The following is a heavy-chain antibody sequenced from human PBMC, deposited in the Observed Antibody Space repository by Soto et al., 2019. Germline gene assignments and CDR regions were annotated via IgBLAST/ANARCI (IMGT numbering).Heavy chain of an antibody. CDR3: ARTRRITIFGVVITKFDP. Sequence: SCPTLVNPTETLTLTCTVSGFSLSNARMGVSWIRQPPGKALEWLAHIFSNDEKSYSTSLKSRLTISKDTSKSQVVLTMTNMDPVDTATYYCARTRRITIFGVVITKFDPWGQGTLVTVSS. CDR2: IFSNDEK. J-gene: IGHJ5*02. V-gene: IGHV2-26*01. CDR1: GFSLSNARMG. D-gene: IGHD3-3*01.